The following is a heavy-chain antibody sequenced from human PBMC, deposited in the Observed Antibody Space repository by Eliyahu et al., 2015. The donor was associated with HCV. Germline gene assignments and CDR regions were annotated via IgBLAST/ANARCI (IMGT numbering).Heavy chain of an antibody. Sequence: EVQLLESGGGLVQPGGSLRLSCAASGXTXSSXAXXWVRQAPGKGLEWVSAISGSGXSTNYADSVKGRFTISRDNSKNTLYLQMNSLRAEDTAVYYCAKEHYGDYPPIDYWGQGTLVTVSS. D-gene: IGHD4-17*01. CDR2: ISGSGXST. CDR1: GXTXSSXA. V-gene: IGHV3-23*01. J-gene: IGHJ4*02. CDR3: AKEHYGDYPPIDY.